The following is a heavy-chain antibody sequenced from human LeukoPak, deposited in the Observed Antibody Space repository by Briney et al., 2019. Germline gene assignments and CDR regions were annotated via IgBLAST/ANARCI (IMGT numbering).Heavy chain of an antibody. V-gene: IGHV4-34*01. Sequence: SETLSLTCAVYGGSFSGYYWSWIRQPPGKGLEWIGEINHSGSTNYNPSLKSRVTISVDTSKNQFSLKLSSVTAADTAVYYCAIRYYYGSGSWDYWGQGTLVTVSP. CDR3: AIRYYYGSGSWDY. CDR2: INHSGST. D-gene: IGHD3-10*01. CDR1: GGSFSGYY. J-gene: IGHJ4*02.